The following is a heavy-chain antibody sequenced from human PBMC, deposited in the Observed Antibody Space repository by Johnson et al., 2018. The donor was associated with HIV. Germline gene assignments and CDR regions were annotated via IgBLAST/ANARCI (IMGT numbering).Heavy chain of an antibody. J-gene: IGHJ3*01. CDR3: ATGRASG. Sequence: VQLVESGGGEVRPGRSLRLACAASGFTFSSYPMHWVRQAPGKGLEWVAVISYDGSNILYADSVKGRFTISRDNSKNTLYLQMNSLRAEDTAVYSCATGRASGWGQGTMVTVSS. CDR1: GFTFSSYP. V-gene: IGHV3-30-3*01. CDR2: ISYDGSNI.